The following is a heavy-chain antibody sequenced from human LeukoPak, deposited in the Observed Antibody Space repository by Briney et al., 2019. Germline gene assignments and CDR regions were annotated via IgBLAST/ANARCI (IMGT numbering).Heavy chain of an antibody. Sequence: ASVKVSCKASGYTFTGDYMHWVRQAPGQGLEWMGCINPNRGDTNYAQKFQGRVTMTRDTSIRTAYMELSRLGSDDTAVYYCARGPNFGDSTGYFYYWGQGTLVTVSS. D-gene: IGHD3-22*01. V-gene: IGHV1-2*02. CDR2: INPNRGDT. CDR1: GYTFTGDY. J-gene: IGHJ4*02. CDR3: ARGPNFGDSTGYFYY.